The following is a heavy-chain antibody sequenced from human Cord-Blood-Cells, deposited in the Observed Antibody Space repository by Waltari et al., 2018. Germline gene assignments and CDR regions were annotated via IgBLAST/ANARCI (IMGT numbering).Heavy chain of an antibody. CDR2: INHSGST. V-gene: IGHV4-34*01. Sequence: QVQLQQWGAGLLKPSEPLSLTCAAYGGSFSGYYWSWIRQPPGKGLEWIGEINHSGSTNYNPSLKSRVTISVDTSKNQFSLKLSSVTAAVTAVYYCARGPIFGVVINWFDPWGQGTLVTVSS. D-gene: IGHD3-3*01. CDR1: GGSFSGYY. J-gene: IGHJ5*02. CDR3: ARGPIFGVVINWFDP.